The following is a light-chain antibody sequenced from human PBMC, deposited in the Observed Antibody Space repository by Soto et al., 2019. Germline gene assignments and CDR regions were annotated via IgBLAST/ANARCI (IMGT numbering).Light chain of an antibody. CDR2: SAS. V-gene: IGKV1-17*01. CDR3: LQHSDYPFT. J-gene: IGKJ2*01. Sequence: DIQMTQSPSSLSASVGDRVTITCRASRGIRDALGCYQQKSCKVPKRLIYSASILQNGVPSMFSGRGYGTEFTLTISSLQPEDFAPSFYLQHSDYPFTFGQRTRLEI. CDR1: RGIRDA.